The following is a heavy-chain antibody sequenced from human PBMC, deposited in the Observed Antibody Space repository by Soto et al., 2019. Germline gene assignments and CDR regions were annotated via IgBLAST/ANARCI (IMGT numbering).Heavy chain of an antibody. CDR2: MNPNSGNT. CDR1: GYTFTSYD. Sequence: QVQLVQSGAEVKKPGASVKVSCKASGYTFTSYDINWVRQTTGQGLEWMGWMNPNSGNTGYAQKFQGRVTMTRNTSISTPYMELSSLRSEDTAVYYCARGSVEQLGDDAFDIWGQGTMVTVSS. J-gene: IGHJ3*02. V-gene: IGHV1-8*01. CDR3: ARGSVEQLGDDAFDI. D-gene: IGHD6-13*01.